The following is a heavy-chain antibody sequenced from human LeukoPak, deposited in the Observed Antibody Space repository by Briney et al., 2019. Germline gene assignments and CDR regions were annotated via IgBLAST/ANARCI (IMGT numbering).Heavy chain of an antibody. D-gene: IGHD3-9*01. V-gene: IGHV4-30-2*01. CDR3: ARAVEPYYDILTGYYREYYYFDY. CDR2: IYHSGST. Sequence: SETLSLTCAVSGGSISSGGYSWSWIRQPPGKGLEWIGYIYHSGSTYYNPSLKSRVTISVDRSKNQFSLKLSSVTAADTAVYYCARAVEPYYDILTGYYREYYYFDYWGQGTLVTVSS. J-gene: IGHJ4*02. CDR1: GGSISSGGYS.